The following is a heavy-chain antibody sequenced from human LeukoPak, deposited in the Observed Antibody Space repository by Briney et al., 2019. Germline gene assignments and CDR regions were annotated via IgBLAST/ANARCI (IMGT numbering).Heavy chain of an antibody. V-gene: IGHV5-51*01. CDR3: ARRGTLYCSSTSRQYYFDY. CDR2: IYPGDSDT. Sequence: GESLKISCKGSGYSFTSYWIGWVRQMPGKGLEWMGIIYPGDSDTRYSPSFQGQVTISADKSISTAYLQWSSLKASDTAMYYCARRGTLYCSSTSRQYYFDYWGQGTLVTVSS. CDR1: GYSFTSYW. J-gene: IGHJ4*02. D-gene: IGHD2-2*01.